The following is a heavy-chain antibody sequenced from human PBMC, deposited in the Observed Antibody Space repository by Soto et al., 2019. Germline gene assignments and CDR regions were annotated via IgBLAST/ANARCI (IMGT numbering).Heavy chain of an antibody. D-gene: IGHD3-16*02. CDR1: GYTFTAYA. Sequence: QVQLAQSGAEERKPGASVKVSCEATGYTFTAYAMHWVRQAPGQSLEWMGWINPANGNTRYSQKFQGRLTFTSDTSANTVYMELSSLTSEDTAMYYCTRSAISPYGGLIGPFDYWGQGNLVTVSS. CDR3: TRSAISPYGGLIGPFDY. V-gene: IGHV1-3*05. J-gene: IGHJ4*02. CDR2: INPANGNT.